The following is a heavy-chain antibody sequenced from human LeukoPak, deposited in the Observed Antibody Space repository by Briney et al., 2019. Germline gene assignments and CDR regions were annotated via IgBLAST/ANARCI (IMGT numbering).Heavy chain of an antibody. Sequence: ETLSLTCTVSGGSFSSYYWSWIRQPAGKGLEWIGRIYTSGSTNYNSSLKSRVTMSVNTSKNQVSLKLSSVTAADTAVYYCATGDGYNSFDYWGQGTLVTVSS. CDR3: ATGDGYNSFDY. CDR2: IYTSGST. V-gene: IGHV4-4*07. CDR1: GGSFSSYY. D-gene: IGHD5-24*01. J-gene: IGHJ4*02.